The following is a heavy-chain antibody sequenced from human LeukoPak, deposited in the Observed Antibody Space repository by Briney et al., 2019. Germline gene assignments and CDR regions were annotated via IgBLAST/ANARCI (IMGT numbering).Heavy chain of an antibody. J-gene: IGHJ4*02. CDR1: GFTFSSYW. V-gene: IGHV3-7*01. CDR2: IKQDGSEK. Sequence: GGSLRLSCAASGFTFSSYWMSWVRQAPGKGLEWVANIKQDGSEKYYVDSVKGRFTISRDNAKNSLYLQMNSLRAEDTAVYYCARSGYDYVWGSYRYAFDYWGQGTLVTVSS. CDR3: ARSGYDYVWGSYRYAFDY. D-gene: IGHD3-16*02.